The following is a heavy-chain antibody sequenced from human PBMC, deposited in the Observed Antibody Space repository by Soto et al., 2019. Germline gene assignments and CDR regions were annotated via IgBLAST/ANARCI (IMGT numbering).Heavy chain of an antibody. D-gene: IGHD2-8*01. V-gene: IGHV1-18*01. J-gene: IGHJ6*02. CDR1: GFTFSNYG. Sequence: RASVKVSCKASGFTFSNYGLNWVRQAPGQGLELMGWVSANNGHTNYAQNLQGRVSMTTDTSTSTAYMELRGLRFDDTAVYYCARDIESVTAKHFFYYYAMDVWGQGTTVTVYS. CDR3: ARDIESVTAKHFFYYYAMDV. CDR2: VSANNGHT.